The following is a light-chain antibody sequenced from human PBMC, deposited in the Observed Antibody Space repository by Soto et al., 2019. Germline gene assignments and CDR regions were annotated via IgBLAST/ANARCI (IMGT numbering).Light chain of an antibody. CDR2: EVT. CDR3: SSRAGSAPYV. Sequence: SVLTQPPSASGSPGQSVTISCNGTSSDVGGYNYVSWYQQHPGKAPKLMVYEVTKRPSGVPDRFSGSKSGNTASLTVSGLQADDEADYYCSSRAGSAPYVFGTGTKVTVL. V-gene: IGLV2-8*01. CDR1: SSDVGGYNY. J-gene: IGLJ1*01.